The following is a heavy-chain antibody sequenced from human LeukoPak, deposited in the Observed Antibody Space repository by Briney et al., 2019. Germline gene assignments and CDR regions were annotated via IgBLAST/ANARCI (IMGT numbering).Heavy chain of an antibody. CDR1: GYTFTGYY. Sequence: ASVKVSCKASGYTFTGYYMHWVRQAPGQGLEWMGWINPNSGGTNYAQKFQGRVTMTRDTSISIAYMELSRLRSDDTAVYYCASWDFHYDYVWGSYRRQTEWSYWGQGTLVTVSS. CDR2: INPNSGGT. D-gene: IGHD3-16*02. J-gene: IGHJ4*02. CDR3: ASWDFHYDYVWGSYRRQTEWSY. V-gene: IGHV1-2*02.